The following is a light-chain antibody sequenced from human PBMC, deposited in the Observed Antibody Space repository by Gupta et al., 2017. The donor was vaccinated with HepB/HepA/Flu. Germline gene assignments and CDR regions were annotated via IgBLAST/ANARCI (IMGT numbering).Light chain of an antibody. Sequence: ALPQPATGSGSPGQPITITCTGTSSDVGGYNYVFWYQQHPAKAPKLMIYDVSNRPAGVANRFSGSKAGNTASLTISVRQVEDAADYYCSSDTSSSSRVFGGGTKLTVL. V-gene: IGLV2-14*01. CDR2: DVS. J-gene: IGLJ3*02. CDR3: SSDTSSSSRV. CDR1: SSDVGGYNY.